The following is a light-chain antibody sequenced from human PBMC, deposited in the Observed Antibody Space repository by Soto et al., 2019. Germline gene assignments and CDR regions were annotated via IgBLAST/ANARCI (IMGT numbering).Light chain of an antibody. CDR3: QQYNSRT. Sequence: DIQMTQSPSTLSASVGDRFTITCRASQSISSWLAWYQQKPGKAPKLLIYDASSLESGVPSRFSGSGSGTEFTLTISSLQPDDFATYYCQQYNSRTFGQGTKVDIK. V-gene: IGKV1-5*01. J-gene: IGKJ1*01. CDR1: QSISSW. CDR2: DAS.